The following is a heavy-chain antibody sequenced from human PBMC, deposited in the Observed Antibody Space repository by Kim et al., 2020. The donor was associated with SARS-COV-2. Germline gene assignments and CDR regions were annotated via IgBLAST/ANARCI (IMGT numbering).Heavy chain of an antibody. Sequence: GGSLRLSCAASGFTFNTYGIDWVRQAPGKGLEWVAGISGDGSSKYYADSVKGRFTISRDNSNFTLYLRLSSLRPDDTAVYYCARDQERFPYYYDSALDHWGQGAQVTVSS. D-gene: IGHD3-22*01. V-gene: IGHV3-30*03. J-gene: IGHJ4*02. CDR1: GFTFNTYG. CDR2: ISGDGSSK. CDR3: ARDQERFPYYYDSALDH.